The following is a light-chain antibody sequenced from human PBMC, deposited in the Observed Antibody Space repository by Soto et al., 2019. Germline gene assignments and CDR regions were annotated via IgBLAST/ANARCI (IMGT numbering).Light chain of an antibody. Sequence: EIFLTQSPGTLSLSQWERATLSCRASQSVSSSYLAWYQQKPGQAPRLLIYGASSRATGIPDRFSGSGSGTDFTLTISRLEPEDFAVYYCQQWVTFGQGTRLEIK. CDR1: QSVSSSY. CDR3: QQWVT. J-gene: IGKJ5*01. V-gene: IGKV3-20*01. CDR2: GAS.